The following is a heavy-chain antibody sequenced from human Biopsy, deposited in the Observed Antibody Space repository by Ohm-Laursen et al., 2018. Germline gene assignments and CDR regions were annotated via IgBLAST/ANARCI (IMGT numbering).Heavy chain of an antibody. D-gene: IGHD1/OR15-1a*01. CDR1: EGTFSSSA. V-gene: IGHV1-69*13. CDR2: IIGIFRTA. CDR3: ARGGGYNWYNGWFDP. J-gene: IGHJ5*02. Sequence: GASVKVSCKVSEGTFSSSAITWVRQAPGQGLEWMGGIIGIFRTAHYAQKFQGRVTITADEFMSTAYMELSSLRSEDTAVYYCARGGGYNWYNGWFDPWGQGTLVTVSS.